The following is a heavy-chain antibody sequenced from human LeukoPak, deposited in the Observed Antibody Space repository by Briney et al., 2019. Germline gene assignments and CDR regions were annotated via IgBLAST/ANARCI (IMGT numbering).Heavy chain of an antibody. J-gene: IGHJ4*02. Sequence: GGSLRLSCAASGFTFTSYWMSWVRQAPGKGLEWVADIDQHGSEKYYVDSVKGRFTISRDNAKNSVYLQMNSLRAEDTALYYCARGDSDGSSYRPLDYWGQGTLVTVSS. CDR1: GFTFTSYW. CDR2: IDQHGSEK. CDR3: ARGDSDGSSYRPLDY. D-gene: IGHD1-26*01. V-gene: IGHV3-7*01.